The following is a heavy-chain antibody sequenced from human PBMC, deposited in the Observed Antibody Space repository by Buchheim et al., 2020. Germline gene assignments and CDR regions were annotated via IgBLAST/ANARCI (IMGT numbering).Heavy chain of an antibody. D-gene: IGHD1-14*01. CDR2: ISSSSTTI. CDR3: ARNRYYGMDV. Sequence: EVQLVESGAGLVQPGESLRLSCAASGFTFSTYDMSWVRQAPGKGLEWVSYISSSSTTIYYADSVKGRFTISRDNAKNSLYLQMNSLRAEDTAVYYCARNRYYGMDVWGQGTT. J-gene: IGHJ6*02. CDR1: GFTFSTYD. V-gene: IGHV3-48*01.